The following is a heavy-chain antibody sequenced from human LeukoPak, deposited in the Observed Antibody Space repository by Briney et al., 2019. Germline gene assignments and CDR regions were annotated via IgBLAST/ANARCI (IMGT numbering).Heavy chain of an antibody. D-gene: IGHD6-19*01. V-gene: IGHV3-66*01. CDR2: IYSGGST. Sequence: GGSLRLSCAASGFTVSSNYMSWVRQAPGKGLEWVSVIYSGGSTYYADSVKGRFTISRDNSKNTLYLQMNNLRAEDTAVYYCARRTPYSSGPFDYWGQGTLVTVSS. CDR3: ARRTPYSSGPFDY. CDR1: GFTVSSNY. J-gene: IGHJ4*02.